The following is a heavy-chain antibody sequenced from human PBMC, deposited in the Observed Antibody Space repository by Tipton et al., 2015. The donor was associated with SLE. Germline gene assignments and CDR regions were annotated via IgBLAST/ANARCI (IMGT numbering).Heavy chain of an antibody. CDR3: ARVVWTYYDSSGYNYFDY. CDR2: IYTSGST. Sequence: TLSLTCTVSGGSISSYYWSWIRKHAGKGLEWIGRIYTSGSTNYNPSLKSRVTMSVDTSKNQFSLKLSSVTAADTAVYYCARVVWTYYDSSGYNYFDYWGQGTLLPVP. CDR1: GGSISSYY. J-gene: IGHJ4*02. V-gene: IGHV4-4*07. D-gene: IGHD3-22*01.